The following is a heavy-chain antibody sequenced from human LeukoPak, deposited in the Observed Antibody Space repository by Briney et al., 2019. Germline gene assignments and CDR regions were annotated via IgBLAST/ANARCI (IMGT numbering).Heavy chain of an antibody. CDR1: GFTFSSYA. CDR3: ARGSRYYDILTGYFNDY. D-gene: IGHD3-9*01. CDR2: ISSNGGST. J-gene: IGHJ4*02. Sequence: GGSLRLSCAASGFTFSSYAMHWVRQAPGKGLEYVSAISSNGGSTYYANSVKGRFTTSRDNSKNTLYLQMGSLRAEDMAVYYCARGSRYYDILTGYFNDYWGQGTLVTVSS. V-gene: IGHV3-64*01.